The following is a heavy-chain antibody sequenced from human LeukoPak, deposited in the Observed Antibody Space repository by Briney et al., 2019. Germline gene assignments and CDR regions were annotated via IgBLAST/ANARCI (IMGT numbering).Heavy chain of an antibody. J-gene: IGHJ4*02. CDR3: ARDALGALGY. Sequence: GGSLRLSCAASGFTFSSYSMNWVRQAPGKGLEWVSSISSSSSYIYYADSAKGRFTISRDNAKNSLYMHMYSLRAEDTAVYYCARDALGALGYWGQGTLVTVSS. D-gene: IGHD3-16*01. V-gene: IGHV3-21*01. CDR2: ISSSSSYI. CDR1: GFTFSSYS.